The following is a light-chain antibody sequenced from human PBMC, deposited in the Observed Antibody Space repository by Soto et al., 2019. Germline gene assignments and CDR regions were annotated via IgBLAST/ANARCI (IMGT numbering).Light chain of an antibody. Sequence: EFVLTQSACTLSLSPRERATLSCRASQTVRNNYLAWYQQKPGQAPRLLIYDASSRATGIPDRFSGGGSGTDFTLTISRLEPEDFAVYYCQQFSSYPLTFGGGTKVDIK. CDR2: DAS. J-gene: IGKJ4*01. V-gene: IGKV3-20*01. CDR1: QTVRNNY. CDR3: QQFSSYPLT.